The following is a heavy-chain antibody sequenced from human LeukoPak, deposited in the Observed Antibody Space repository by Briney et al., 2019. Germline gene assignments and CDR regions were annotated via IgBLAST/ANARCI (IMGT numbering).Heavy chain of an antibody. CDR2: INPNSGGT. CDR3: AREDAGCYDSSGDAFDI. Sequence: GASVKVSCKASGYTFTGYYMHWVRQAPGQGLEWMGWINPNSGGTNYAQKFQGRVTMTRDTSISTAYMELSRLRSDDTAVYYCAREDAGCYDSSGDAFDIWGQGTMVTVSS. V-gene: IGHV1-2*02. J-gene: IGHJ3*02. D-gene: IGHD3-22*01. CDR1: GYTFTGYY.